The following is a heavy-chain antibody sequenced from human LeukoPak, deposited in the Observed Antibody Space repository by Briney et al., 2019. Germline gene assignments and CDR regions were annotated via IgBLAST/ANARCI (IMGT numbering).Heavy chain of an antibody. CDR3: ARDEVVRGVINYYMDV. CDR1: GFTFSSYS. J-gene: IGHJ6*03. CDR2: ISSSSSYI. D-gene: IGHD3-10*01. Sequence: GGSLRLSCAASGFTFSSYSMNWVRQAPGKGLEWVSSISSSSSYIYYADSVKGRFTISRDNAKNSLYLQMNSLRAEDTAVYYCARDEVVRGVINYYMDVWGKGTTVTVSS. V-gene: IGHV3-21*01.